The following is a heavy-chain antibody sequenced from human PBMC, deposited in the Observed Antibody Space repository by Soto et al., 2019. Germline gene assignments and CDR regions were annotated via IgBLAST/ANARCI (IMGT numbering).Heavy chain of an antibody. CDR3: ARGYCSSTSCQGVYYYGMDV. Sequence: QVQLVQSGAEVKKPGASVKVSCKASGYTFTSYYMHWVRQAPGQGLEWMGIINPSGGSTSYAQKFQGRVTMTMDTSTSTVYMELSSLRSEDTAVYYCARGYCSSTSCQGVYYYGMDVWGQGTTVTVSS. J-gene: IGHJ6*02. CDR2: INPSGGST. V-gene: IGHV1-46*01. CDR1: GYTFTSYY. D-gene: IGHD2-2*01.